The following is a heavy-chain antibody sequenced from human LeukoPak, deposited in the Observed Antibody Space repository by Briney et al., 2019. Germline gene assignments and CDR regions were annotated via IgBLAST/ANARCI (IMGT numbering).Heavy chain of an antibody. Sequence: GGSLRLSCAASEFTFSSYWMSWVRQAPGEGLEWVANIKQDGSEKYYVDSVKGRFTISRDNAKTSLYLEMNSLRAEDTAVYYCAREFDLDVWGQGTTVTVSS. CDR1: EFTFSSYW. J-gene: IGHJ6*02. CDR3: AREFDLDV. CDR2: IKQDGSEK. V-gene: IGHV3-7*05.